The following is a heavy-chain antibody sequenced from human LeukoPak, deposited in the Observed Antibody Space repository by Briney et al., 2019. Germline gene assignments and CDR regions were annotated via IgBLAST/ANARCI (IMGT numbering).Heavy chain of an antibody. Sequence: GGSLRLSCTASGFTFSSYGMHWVRQAPGKGLEWVAVIWYDGSNKYYADSVKGRFTISRDNSKNTLYLQMNSLRAEDTAVYYCARDSVVRGVLSSIYWGQGTLVTVSS. D-gene: IGHD3-10*01. CDR1: GFTFSSYG. J-gene: IGHJ4*02. V-gene: IGHV3-33*01. CDR3: ARDSVVRGVLSSIY. CDR2: IWYDGSNK.